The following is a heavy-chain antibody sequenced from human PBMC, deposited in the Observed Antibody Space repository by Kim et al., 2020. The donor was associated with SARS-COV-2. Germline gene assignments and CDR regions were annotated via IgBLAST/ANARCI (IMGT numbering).Heavy chain of an antibody. V-gene: IGHV4-31*02. D-gene: IGHD2-15*01. Sequence: PSLKSRVTISVDTSKNQFSLKLRSVTAADTAVYYCARKYCSGGSCSYFDYWGQGTLVTVSS. J-gene: IGHJ4*02. CDR3: ARKYCSGGSCSYFDY.